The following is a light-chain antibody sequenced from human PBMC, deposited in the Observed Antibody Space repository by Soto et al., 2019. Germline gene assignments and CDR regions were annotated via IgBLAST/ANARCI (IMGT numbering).Light chain of an antibody. V-gene: IGKV1-5*01. Sequence: DIQLTQSPSTLSAAVGDSVTITCRASQKIRNLLAWYQQKPGRAPKPLIFDASTLRTGVPSRFSGSGSGSEFNFTITGLQPDDFATYFCQQYYTYATFGHGTRLDI. CDR3: QQYYTYAT. CDR1: QKIRNL. J-gene: IGKJ5*01. CDR2: DAS.